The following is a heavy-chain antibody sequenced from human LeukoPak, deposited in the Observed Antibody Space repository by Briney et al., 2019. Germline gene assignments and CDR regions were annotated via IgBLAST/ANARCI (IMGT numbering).Heavy chain of an antibody. CDR3: ARALGYCSSTSCYDPIGDELVATPAYYMDV. D-gene: IGHD2-2*01. V-gene: IGHV1-18*01. J-gene: IGHJ6*03. CDR2: ISAYNGNT. Sequence: ASVKVSCKASGYTFTSYGISWVRQAPGQGLEWMGWISAYNGNTNYAQKLQGRVTMTTDTSTSTAYMELRSLRSDDTAVYYCARALGYCSSTSCYDPIGDELVATPAYYMDVWGKGTTVTVSS. CDR1: GYTFTSYG.